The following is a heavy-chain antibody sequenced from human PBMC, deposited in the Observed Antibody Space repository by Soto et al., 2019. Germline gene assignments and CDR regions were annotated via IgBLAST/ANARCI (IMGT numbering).Heavy chain of an antibody. Sequence: EVQLLESGGGLVQPGGSLRLSCAASGFTFSSYAMSWVRQAPGKGLEWVSAISGSGGSTYYADSVKGRFTISRDNSKNTLYMQMNSLRAEDTAVYYCAKDLTPRGATYYYYGMDVWGQGTTVTVSS. D-gene: IGHD1-26*01. V-gene: IGHV3-23*01. CDR3: AKDLTPRGATYYYYGMDV. J-gene: IGHJ6*02. CDR2: ISGSGGST. CDR1: GFTFSSYA.